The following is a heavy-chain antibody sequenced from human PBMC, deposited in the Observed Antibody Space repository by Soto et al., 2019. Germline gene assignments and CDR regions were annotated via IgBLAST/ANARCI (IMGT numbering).Heavy chain of an antibody. D-gene: IGHD3-16*01. V-gene: IGHV3-30*18. CDR1: GFTFSSYG. CDR2: ISYDGSNK. J-gene: IGHJ3*02. Sequence: QVQLVESGGGVVQPGRSLRLSCAASGFTFSSYGMHWVRQAPGKGLEWGAVISYDGSNKYYADSVKGRFTISRDNSKNTLYLQMNSLRDEDTAVYYCAKDLGHGGRGAFDIWGQGTMVTVSS. CDR3: AKDLGHGGRGAFDI.